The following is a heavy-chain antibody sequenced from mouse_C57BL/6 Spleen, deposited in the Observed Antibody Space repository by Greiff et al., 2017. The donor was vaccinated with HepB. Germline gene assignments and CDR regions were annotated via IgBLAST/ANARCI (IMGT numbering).Heavy chain of an antibody. V-gene: IGHV1-15*01. CDR3: TRYGTYQGFAY. Sequence: VQLQQSGAELVRPGASVTLSCKASGYTFTDYEMHWVKQTPVHGLEWIGAIDPETGGTAYNQKFKGKAILTADKSSSTAYMELRSLTSEDSAVYYCTRYGTYQGFAYWGQGTLVTVSA. CDR2: IDPETGGT. D-gene: IGHD5-1*01. CDR1: GYTFTDYE. J-gene: IGHJ3*01.